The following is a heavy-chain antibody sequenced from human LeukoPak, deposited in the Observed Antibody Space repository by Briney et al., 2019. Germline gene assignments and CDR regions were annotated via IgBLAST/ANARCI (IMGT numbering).Heavy chain of an antibody. D-gene: IGHD3-3*01. Sequence: GGSLRLSCVVSGFSVSNNYVSWVRQAPGKGLEWVSNIYGGGSTNYADSVRGRFTISRDNSKNTLYLQMNSLRAEDTAVYYCAKDVLRFLEWLSRFDYWGQGTLVTVSS. CDR3: AKDVLRFLEWLSRFDY. V-gene: IGHV3-53*01. CDR1: GFSVSNNY. CDR2: IYGGGST. J-gene: IGHJ4*02.